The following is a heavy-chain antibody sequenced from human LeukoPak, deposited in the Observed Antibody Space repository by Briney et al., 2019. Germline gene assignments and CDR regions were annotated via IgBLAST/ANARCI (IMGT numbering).Heavy chain of an antibody. CDR3: AELGITMIGGV. D-gene: IGHD3-10*02. V-gene: IGHV3-9*01. J-gene: IGHJ6*04. Sequence: GGSLRLSCAAYGFNFNDYAVHWVRQAPGKGLEWVSGISWNSGSKGYADSVKGRFTISRDNAKNSLYLQMNSLRAEDTAVYYCAELGITMIGGVWGKGTTVTISS. CDR2: ISWNSGSK. CDR1: GFNFNDYA.